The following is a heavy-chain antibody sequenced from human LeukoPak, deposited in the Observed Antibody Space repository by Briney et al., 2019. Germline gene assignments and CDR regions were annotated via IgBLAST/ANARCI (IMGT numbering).Heavy chain of an antibody. CDR3: ARDYSSSWYALFLFGY. CDR1: GFTFSSYA. Sequence: GGSLRLSCAASGFTFSSYAMHWVRQALGKGLEWVAVISYDGSNKYYADSVKGRFTISRDNSKNTLYLQMNSLRAEDTAVYYCARDYSSSWYALFLFGYWGQGTLVTVSS. CDR2: ISYDGSNK. J-gene: IGHJ4*02. D-gene: IGHD6-13*01. V-gene: IGHV3-30-3*01.